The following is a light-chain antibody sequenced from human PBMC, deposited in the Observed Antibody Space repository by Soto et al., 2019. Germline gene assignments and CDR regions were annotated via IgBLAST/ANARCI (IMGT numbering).Light chain of an antibody. Sequence: QSALTRPPSASGSPGQSVTISCTGTSSDVGGYNYVSWYQQYPGKAPKLMIYEVSKRPSGVPDRFSGSKSGNTASLTVSGLQAEDEAYYYCSSYAGSIPYVFGTGTKLTVL. V-gene: IGLV2-8*01. J-gene: IGLJ1*01. CDR1: SSDVGGYNY. CDR2: EVS. CDR3: SSYAGSIPYV.